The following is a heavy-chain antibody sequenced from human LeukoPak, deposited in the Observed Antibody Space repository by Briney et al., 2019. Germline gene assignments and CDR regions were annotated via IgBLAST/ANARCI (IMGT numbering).Heavy chain of an antibody. V-gene: IGHV3-23*01. Sequence: GGSLRLSCAASGFTFSAFGVNWVRQAPGKGLEWVSAISGSGSSTYYADSVKGRFTISRDNSKNTLYLQINSLRAEDTAIYYCALRLVLDAFDIWGPGTMVTVSS. D-gene: IGHD6-6*01. CDR1: GFTFSAFG. J-gene: IGHJ3*02. CDR2: ISGSGSST. CDR3: ALRLVLDAFDI.